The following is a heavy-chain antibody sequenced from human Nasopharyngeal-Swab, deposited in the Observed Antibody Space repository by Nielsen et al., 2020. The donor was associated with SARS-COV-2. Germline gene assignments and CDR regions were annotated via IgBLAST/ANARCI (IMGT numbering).Heavy chain of an antibody. CDR2: ISSSGSTI. CDR3: ARDQDVVVPAAIDYYYYGMDV. D-gene: IGHD2-2*01. Sequence: WIRQPPGKGPEWVSYISSSGSTIYYADSVKGRFTISRDNAKNSLYLQMNSLRAEDTAVYYCARDQDVVVPAAIDYYYYGMDVWGQGTTVTVSS. V-gene: IGHV3-11*04. J-gene: IGHJ6*02.